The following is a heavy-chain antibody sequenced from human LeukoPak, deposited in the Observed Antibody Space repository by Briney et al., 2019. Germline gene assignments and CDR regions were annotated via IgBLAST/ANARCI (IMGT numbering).Heavy chain of an antibody. V-gene: IGHV3-23*01. Sequence: PGGSLRLSCAASGFTFSSYAMSWVRQAPGKGLEWVSAISGSGGSTYYADSVKGRFPISRDNSKNTLYLQMNSLRAEDTAVYYCAKGEYGSGLYYFDYWGQGTLVTVSS. J-gene: IGHJ4*02. CDR2: ISGSGGST. CDR3: AKGEYGSGLYYFDY. D-gene: IGHD3-10*01. CDR1: GFTFSSYA.